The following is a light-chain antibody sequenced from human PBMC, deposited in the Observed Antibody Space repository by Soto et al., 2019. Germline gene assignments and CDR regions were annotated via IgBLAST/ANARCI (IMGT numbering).Light chain of an antibody. CDR3: SSYTSSSTPLV. V-gene: IGLV2-14*01. CDR2: EVS. J-gene: IGLJ1*01. Sequence: QSALTQPASVSGSPGQSITISCTGTSSDVGGYNYVSWYQQHPGKAPKLMIYEVSNRPSGVSNRFSGSKSGNTASLTISGLQAEDEAYYYCSSYTSSSTPLVFGTGTKDTVL. CDR1: SSDVGGYNY.